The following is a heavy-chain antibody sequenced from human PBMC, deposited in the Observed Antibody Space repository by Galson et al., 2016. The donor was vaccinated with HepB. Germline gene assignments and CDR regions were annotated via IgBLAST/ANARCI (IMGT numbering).Heavy chain of an antibody. CDR2: IKEDGSQK. J-gene: IGHJ1*01. CDR1: GFTISTYW. D-gene: IGHD3-10*01. CDR3: AKATSGSAYGSRYFQH. V-gene: IGHV3-7*03. Sequence: SLRLSCAASGFTISTYWMTWVRQAPGKGLEWVANIKEDGSQKNYVDSVKGRFTISRDNAKNSLYLQINSLRAEDTALYYCAKATSGSAYGSRYFQHWGQGTLVTVSS.